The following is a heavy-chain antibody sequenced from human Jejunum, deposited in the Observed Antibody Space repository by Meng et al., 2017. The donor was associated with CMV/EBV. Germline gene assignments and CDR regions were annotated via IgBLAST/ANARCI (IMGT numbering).Heavy chain of an antibody. V-gene: IGHV1-3*04. CDR3: ARTWELDA. Sequence: SVKGSCKTPGYRFPSSGIHWVRQAPGQSLEWMGWIVTATGYTKYSQKFQGRVTFTRDTTASIAYMEMTGLRSDDTAMYYCARTWELDAWGQGTLVTVSS. CDR1: GYRFPSSG. J-gene: IGHJ5*02. D-gene: IGHD1-26*01. CDR2: IVTATGYT.